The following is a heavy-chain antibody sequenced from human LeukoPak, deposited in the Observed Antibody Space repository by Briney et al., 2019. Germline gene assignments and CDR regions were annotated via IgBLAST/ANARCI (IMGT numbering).Heavy chain of an antibody. D-gene: IGHD6-13*01. Sequence: ASVKVSCKASGYTFTSHGISWVRQAPGQGLERMGWISAYNGNTNYAQKLQGRVTMTTDTSTSTAYMELRSLRSDDTAVYYCARAFYIAAAEDYWGQGTLVTVSS. CDR2: ISAYNGNT. CDR1: GYTFTSHG. CDR3: ARAFYIAAAEDY. V-gene: IGHV1-18*04. J-gene: IGHJ4*02.